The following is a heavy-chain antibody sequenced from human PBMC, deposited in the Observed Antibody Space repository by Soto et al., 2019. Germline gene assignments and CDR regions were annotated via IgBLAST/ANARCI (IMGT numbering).Heavy chain of an antibody. CDR1: GGSFSGYY. CDR3: ARVPIAVAGPPDY. CDR2: INHSGST. Sequence: SETLSLTXAVYGGSFSGYYWSWIRQPPGKGLEWIGEINHSGSTNYNPSLKSRVTISVDTSKNQFSLKLSSVTAADTAVYYCARVPIAVAGPPDYWGQGTLVTVSS. D-gene: IGHD6-19*01. J-gene: IGHJ4*02. V-gene: IGHV4-34*01.